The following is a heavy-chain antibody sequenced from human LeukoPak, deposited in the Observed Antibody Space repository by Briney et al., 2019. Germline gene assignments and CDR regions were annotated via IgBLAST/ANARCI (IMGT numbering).Heavy chain of an antibody. CDR3: AKSLTITTLLGMDV. J-gene: IGHJ6*02. D-gene: IGHD5-24*01. V-gene: IGHV3-23*01. CDR2: ISGAGGNT. CDR1: GFTFSSYA. Sequence: PGGSLRLSCAASGFTFSSYAMSWVRQAPGKGLEWVSAISGAGGNTYYADSVKGRFTISRDNSTNTLYLQMNSLRADDTAVYYCAKSLTITTLLGMDVWGQGTTVTVSS.